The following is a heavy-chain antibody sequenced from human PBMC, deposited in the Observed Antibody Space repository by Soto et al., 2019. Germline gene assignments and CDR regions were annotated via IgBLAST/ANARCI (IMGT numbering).Heavy chain of an antibody. CDR2: VIPLLDAS. D-gene: IGHD2-15*01. CDR3: ESGKSQMTQDRMGFYYYMDV. V-gene: IGHV1-69*08. CDR1: GATFNDYT. Sequence: QVQLVQSGAEVKKPGSSVRISCAASGATFNDYTFTWVRRAPGQGLEWMGRVIPLLDASNYAEKFKDRVTITADRSTSTGYMELRGMKSEDSAIYYCESGKSQMTQDRMGFYYYMDVWGKGTTVTVSS. J-gene: IGHJ6*03.